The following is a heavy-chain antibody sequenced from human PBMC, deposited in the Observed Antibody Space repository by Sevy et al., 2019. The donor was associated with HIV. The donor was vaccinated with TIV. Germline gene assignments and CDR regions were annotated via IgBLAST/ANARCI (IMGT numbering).Heavy chain of an antibody. CDR1: GFTFSSYE. CDR3: GREGIGRGWFDP. D-gene: IGHD3-10*01. CDR2: ISSSGSTM. V-gene: IGHV3-48*03. J-gene: IGHJ5*02. Sequence: GESLKISCAASGFTFSSYEMNWVRQAPGKGLEWVSYISSSGSTMYYADSVKGRFTISRDNAKNSLYLQMNSLGAEDTAVYYCGREGIGRGWFDPWGQGTLVTVSS.